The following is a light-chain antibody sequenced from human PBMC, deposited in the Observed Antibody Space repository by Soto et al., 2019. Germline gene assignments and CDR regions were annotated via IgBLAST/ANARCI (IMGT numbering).Light chain of an antibody. Sequence: EIVMTQSPATLSVSPGERATLSCRASQSVSSNLAWYQQKPGQAPRLLIYGASTRATGIPARFSGSGSGTEFTLTIGSVQSEDFAVYYCQQYNNWPPLTFGGGTKVEIK. CDR1: QSVSSN. J-gene: IGKJ4*01. CDR3: QQYNNWPPLT. CDR2: GAS. V-gene: IGKV3-15*01.